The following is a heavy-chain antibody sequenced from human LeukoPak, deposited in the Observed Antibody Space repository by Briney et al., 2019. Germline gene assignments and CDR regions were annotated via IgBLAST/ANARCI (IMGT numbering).Heavy chain of an antibody. CDR1: GGSISSGGYS. D-gene: IGHD6-19*01. CDR2: IYHSGST. V-gene: IGHV4-30-2*01. Sequence: SETLSLTCAVSGGSISSGGYSWSWIRQPPGKGLEWIGYIYHSGSTNYNPSLKSRVTISVDKSKNQFSLKLSSVTAADTAVYYCARDLVAVAGYYYYGMDVWGQGTTVTVSS. J-gene: IGHJ6*02. CDR3: ARDLVAVAGYYYYGMDV.